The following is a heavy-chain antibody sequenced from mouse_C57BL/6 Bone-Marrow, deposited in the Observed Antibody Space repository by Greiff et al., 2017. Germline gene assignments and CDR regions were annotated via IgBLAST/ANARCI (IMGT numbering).Heavy chain of an antibody. J-gene: IGHJ3*01. Sequence: QVQLQQPGAELVKPGASVKMSCQASGYPFTSYWLTWVKQRPGQGLEWFGDIYPGSGSTNYNEKFKSKATLTVDTSSSTAYMQLSSLTSEDSAVYYCAKDDYDLAWFAYWGQGTLVTVSA. V-gene: IGHV1-55*01. CDR3: AKDDYDLAWFAY. CDR2: IYPGSGST. CDR1: GYPFTSYW. D-gene: IGHD2-4*01.